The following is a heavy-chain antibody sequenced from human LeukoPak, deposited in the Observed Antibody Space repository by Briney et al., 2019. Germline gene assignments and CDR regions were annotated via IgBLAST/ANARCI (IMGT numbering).Heavy chain of an antibody. D-gene: IGHD3-16*01. CDR3: ARDRELGS. J-gene: IGHJ5*02. Sequence: PSETLSLTCIASGGSISIYYWNWIRQPPGKGLEWIGYIYNSGSTDYNPSLKRRVTISADTSKNQFSLKLTSVTAADTAVYYCARDRELGSWGQGILVTVSS. CDR1: GGSISIYY. CDR2: IYNSGST. V-gene: IGHV4-59*01.